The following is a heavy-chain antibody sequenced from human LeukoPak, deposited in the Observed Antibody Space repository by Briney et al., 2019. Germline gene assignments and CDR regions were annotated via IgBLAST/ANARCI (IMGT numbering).Heavy chain of an antibody. Sequence: PGGSLRLSCAGSGFTFSNYWMSWVRQAPGKGLEWVAVIWSDGSNKYYADSVKGRFTISRDNSKKTLYLQMNSLRVEDTAVYYCVRASGSFDYWGQGTLVTVSS. CDR2: IWSDGSNK. D-gene: IGHD3-10*01. J-gene: IGHJ4*02. V-gene: IGHV3-33*08. CDR3: VRASGSFDY. CDR1: GFTFSNYW.